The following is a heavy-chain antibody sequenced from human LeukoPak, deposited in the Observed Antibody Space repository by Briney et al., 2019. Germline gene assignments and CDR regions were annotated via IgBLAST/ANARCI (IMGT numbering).Heavy chain of an antibody. J-gene: IGHJ4*02. V-gene: IGHV3-9*01. D-gene: IGHD3-22*01. Sequence: GGSLRLSCAASGFTFDDYAMHWVRQAPGKGLEWVSGISWNSGSIGYADSVKGRFTISRDNAKNSLYLQMNSLRAEDTAVYYCARSQAYYYDSSGYSPPDYWGQGTLVTVSS. CDR3: ARSQAYYYDSSGYSPPDY. CDR2: ISWNSGSI. CDR1: GFTFDDYA.